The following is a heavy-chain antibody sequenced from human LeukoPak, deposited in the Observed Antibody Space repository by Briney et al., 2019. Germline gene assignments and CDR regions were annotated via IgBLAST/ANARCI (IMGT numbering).Heavy chain of an antibody. J-gene: IGHJ6*03. CDR1: GFTFSSYA. CDR3: AKDPRLLRQDYYYYYMDV. V-gene: IGHV3-23*01. CDR2: ISGNGGST. D-gene: IGHD3-3*01. Sequence: HPGGSLRLSCAASGFTFSSYAMSWVRQAPGKGLEWVSGISGNGGSTYYADSVKGRFTISRDNSKNTLYLQMNSLRAEDTAVYYCAKDPRLLRQDYYYYYMDVWGKGTTVTVSS.